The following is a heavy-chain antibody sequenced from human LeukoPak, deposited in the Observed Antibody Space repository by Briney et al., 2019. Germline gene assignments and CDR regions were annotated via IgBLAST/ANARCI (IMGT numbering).Heavy chain of an antibody. V-gene: IGHV1-24*01. D-gene: IGHD3-9*01. Sequence: ASVKVSCKVSGYTLTELSMHWVRQAPGKGLEWRGGFDPEDGETIYAQKFQGRVTMTEDTSTDTAYMELSSLRSEDTAVYYCATFVSLTGYYGTYFDYWGQGTLVTVSS. J-gene: IGHJ4*02. CDR3: ATFVSLTGYYGTYFDY. CDR2: FDPEDGET. CDR1: GYTLTELS.